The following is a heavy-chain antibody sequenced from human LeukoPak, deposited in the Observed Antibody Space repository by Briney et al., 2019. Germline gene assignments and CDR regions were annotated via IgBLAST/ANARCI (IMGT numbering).Heavy chain of an antibody. CDR3: ARFALRYFDSPGDY. CDR2: IMPLFNTA. CDR1: GGTFSSYS. V-gene: IGHV1-69*05. J-gene: IGHJ4*02. Sequence: SVKVSCKASGGTFSSYSITWVRQAPGQGLEWMGGIMPLFNTANYAQQFQGRVTITTDESTSTAYMELSSLRSEDTAVYYCARFALRYFDSPGDYWGQGTLVTVSS. D-gene: IGHD3-9*01.